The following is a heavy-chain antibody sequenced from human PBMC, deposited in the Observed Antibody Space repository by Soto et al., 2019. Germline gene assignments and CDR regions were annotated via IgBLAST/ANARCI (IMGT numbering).Heavy chain of an antibody. V-gene: IGHV4-59*01. D-gene: IGHD6-13*01. Sequence: SETLSLTCTVSGVSISSYYWIWLRQPPGKGLEWIGYIYYSGSTNYNPSLKSRVTISVDTSKNQFSLKLSSVTAADTAVYYCARVRPDIAAAGKNNWFDPWGQGTLVTVSS. CDR3: ARVRPDIAAAGKNNWFDP. CDR1: GVSISSYY. J-gene: IGHJ5*02. CDR2: IYYSGST.